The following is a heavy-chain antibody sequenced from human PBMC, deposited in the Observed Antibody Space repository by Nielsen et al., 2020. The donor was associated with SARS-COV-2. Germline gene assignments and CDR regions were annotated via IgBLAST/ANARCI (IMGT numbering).Heavy chain of an antibody. D-gene: IGHD1-26*01. CDR3: AKISGSQRHYFDF. V-gene: IGHV3-23*01. CDR2: IGTTGDKT. J-gene: IGHJ4*02. Sequence: GGSLRLSCAASGFSFSSYAMTWVRQAPGQGLEWDSSIGTTGDKTFYADSVKGRFTISRDNSKNTLYLQLNSLRAEDTAVFYCAKISGSQRHYFDFWGQGALVTVSS. CDR1: GFSFSSYA.